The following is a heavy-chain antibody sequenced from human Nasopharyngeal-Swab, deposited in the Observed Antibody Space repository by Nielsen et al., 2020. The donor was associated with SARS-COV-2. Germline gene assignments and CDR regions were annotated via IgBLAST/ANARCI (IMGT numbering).Heavy chain of an antibody. Sequence: WVRQAPGQGLVWVGGIIPIFGTATYAQKFQGRVTITADESTSTAYMELSSLRSEDTAVYYCARDQRRAYNSYDHNYFDYWGQGTLVTVSS. V-gene: IGHV1-69*01. J-gene: IGHJ4*02. CDR2: IIPIFGTA. D-gene: IGHD5-12*01. CDR3: ARDQRRAYNSYDHNYFDY.